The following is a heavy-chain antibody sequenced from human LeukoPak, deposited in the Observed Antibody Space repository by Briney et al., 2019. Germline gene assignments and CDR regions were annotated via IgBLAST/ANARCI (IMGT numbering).Heavy chain of an antibody. V-gene: IGHV4-34*01. Sequence: SETLSLTCAVYGGSFSGYYWSWIRQPPGKGLGWIGEINHSGSTNYNPSLKSRVTISVDTSKNQFSLKLSSVTAADTAVYYCARAGLGGVTRPVDYWGQGTLVTVSS. J-gene: IGHJ4*02. CDR1: GGSFSGYY. D-gene: IGHD3-16*01. CDR3: ARAGLGGVTRPVDY. CDR2: INHSGST.